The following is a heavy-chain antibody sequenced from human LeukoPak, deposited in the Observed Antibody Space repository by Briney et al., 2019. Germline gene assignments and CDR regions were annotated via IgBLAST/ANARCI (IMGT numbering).Heavy chain of an antibody. D-gene: IGHD5-18*01. Sequence: SQTLSLTCTVSGGSINSGDYYWSWVRQPPGKGLEWIGCFFYTGKTFYNPSLQSRVAISGDTAKNQVSLRVTSVSAADTALYYCARTGFTYGSAGSWGQGTLVTVSA. J-gene: IGHJ5*02. CDR1: GGSINSGDYY. V-gene: IGHV4-30-4*01. CDR2: FFYTGKT. CDR3: ARTGFTYGSAGS.